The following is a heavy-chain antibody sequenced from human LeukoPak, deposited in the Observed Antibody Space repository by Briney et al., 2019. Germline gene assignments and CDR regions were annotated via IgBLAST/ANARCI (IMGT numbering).Heavy chain of an antibody. J-gene: IGHJ4*02. CDR2: IYSGGST. CDR1: GFTVSSNY. D-gene: IGHD6-13*01. V-gene: IGHV3-53*05. CDR3: AKDSYSSTWYVIHF. Sequence: PGGSLRLSCAASGFTVSSNYMSWVRQAPGKGLEWVSVIYSGGSTYYADSVKGRFTISRDNSKNTLYLQMNSLRAEDTAVYYCAKDSYSSTWYVIHFWGQGTLVTVSS.